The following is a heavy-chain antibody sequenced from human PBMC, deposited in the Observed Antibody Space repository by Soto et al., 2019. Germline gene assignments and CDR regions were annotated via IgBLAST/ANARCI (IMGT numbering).Heavy chain of an antibody. V-gene: IGHV3-30*18. Sequence: PGGSLRLSCAASGFTFSSYGMHWVRQAPGKGLEWVAVISYDGSNKYYADSVKGRFTISRDNSKNTLYLQMNSLRAEDTAVYYCAKTRLRGVIIEDLDYWGQGTLVTVSS. CDR2: ISYDGSNK. CDR3: AKTRLRGVIIEDLDY. CDR1: GFTFSSYG. D-gene: IGHD3-10*01. J-gene: IGHJ4*02.